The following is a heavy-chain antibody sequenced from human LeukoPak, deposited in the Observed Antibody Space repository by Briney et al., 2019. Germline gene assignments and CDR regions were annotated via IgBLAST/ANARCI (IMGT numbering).Heavy chain of an antibody. CDR2: FSGSVDTT. CDR1: GFTFSTYN. J-gene: IGHJ4*02. Sequence: GGSLRLPCAASGFTFSTYNMNWVRQAPGKGLEWVSTFSGSVDTTYYADSVKGRFTISRDNSKNTLYLQMDTLTAEDTAVYYCAKDQGASSYSFDYWGRGTLVTVSS. CDR3: AKDQGASSYSFDY. V-gene: IGHV3-23*01. D-gene: IGHD1-26*01.